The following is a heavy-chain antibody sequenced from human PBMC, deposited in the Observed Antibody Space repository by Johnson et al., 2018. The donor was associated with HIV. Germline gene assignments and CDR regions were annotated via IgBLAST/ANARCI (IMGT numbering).Heavy chain of an antibody. CDR2: IGTAGDT. CDR1: RITLSSYG. V-gene: IGHV3-13*01. Sequence: VQLVESGGGVVQPGRSLRLSCAASRITLSSYGMHWVRQAPGKGLEWVSVIGTAGDTYYPGSVKGRFTISRENAKNSLYLQMNSLRAEDTAVYYCASSNVVGYSNYPDAFDIWGQGTMVTVSS. J-gene: IGHJ3*02. D-gene: IGHD6-13*01. CDR3: ASSNVVGYSNYPDAFDI.